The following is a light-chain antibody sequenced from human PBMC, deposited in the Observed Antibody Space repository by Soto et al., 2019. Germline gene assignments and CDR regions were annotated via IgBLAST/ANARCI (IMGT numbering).Light chain of an antibody. CDR3: FLSYNSARPVV. V-gene: IGLV7-46*01. J-gene: IGLJ2*01. Sequence: VVTQEPSLTVSPGGTVTLTCDSNTGPVTSGHWPYWFQQQPGHAPRTLIYDTSKKHSWTPARFSGSLLGGKAALTLSGAQPEDEADYYCFLSYNSARPVVFGGGTKLTVL. CDR2: DTS. CDR1: TGPVTSGHW.